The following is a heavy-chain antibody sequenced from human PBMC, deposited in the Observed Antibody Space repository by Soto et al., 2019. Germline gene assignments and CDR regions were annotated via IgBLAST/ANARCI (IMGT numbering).Heavy chain of an antibody. CDR1: GGSFSGYY. CDR2: INHSGST. CDR3: ARARQRSYYYGSGSYLNWFDP. J-gene: IGHJ5*02. V-gene: IGHV4-34*01. D-gene: IGHD3-10*01. Sequence: PSETLSLTCAVYGGSFSGYYWSWIRQPPGKGLEWIGEINHSGSTNYNPSLKSRVTISVDTSKNQFSLKLSSVTAADTAVYYCARARQRSYYYGSGSYLNWFDPWGQGTLVTVSS.